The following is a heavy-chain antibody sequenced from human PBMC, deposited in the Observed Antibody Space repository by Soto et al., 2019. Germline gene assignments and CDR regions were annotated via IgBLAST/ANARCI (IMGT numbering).Heavy chain of an antibody. CDR2: ISSSSSYI. V-gene: IGHV3-21*01. J-gene: IGHJ4*02. CDR3: ARADLIQGYCSSTSCYGIDY. D-gene: IGHD2-2*01. Sequence: EVQLVESGGGLVKPGGSLRLSCAASGFTFSSYSMNWVRQAPGKGLEWVSSISSSSSYIYYADSVKGRFTISRDNAKNSLYLQRNSLRAEDTAVYYCARADLIQGYCSSTSCYGIDYWGQGTLVTVSS. CDR1: GFTFSSYS.